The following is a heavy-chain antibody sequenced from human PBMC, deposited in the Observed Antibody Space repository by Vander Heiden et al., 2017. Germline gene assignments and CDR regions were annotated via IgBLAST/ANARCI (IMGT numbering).Heavy chain of an antibody. D-gene: IGHD3-9*01. CDR2: IYYSGRT. CDR1: GGSISSYY. V-gene: IGHV4-59*01. CDR3: ARGGYDILNGALDY. J-gene: IGHJ4*02. Sequence: QVQLQESGPGLVKPSETLSLTCTVPGGSISSYYWSWIRQPPGKGLEWIGYIYYSGRTNYNPSLKSRVTISVDTSKNQLSLKLRSVTAAETAVYYCARGGYDILNGALDYWGQGTMVTVYS.